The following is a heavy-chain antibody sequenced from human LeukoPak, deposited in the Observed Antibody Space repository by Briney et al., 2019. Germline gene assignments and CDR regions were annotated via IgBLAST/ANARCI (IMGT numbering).Heavy chain of an antibody. CDR1: GYSFMDYY. V-gene: IGHV1-2*02. CDR3: AREYYDSSGTKYAFDI. Sequence: ASVKVSCKASGYSFMDYYIHWVQQAPGQGLEWMGCIDPHSGGTKYAQKLRGRVTMTRDTSISAAYMELSRLRSDDTAVFYCAREYYDSSGTKYAFDIWGQGTRITVSS. J-gene: IGHJ3*02. CDR2: IDPHSGGT. D-gene: IGHD3-22*01.